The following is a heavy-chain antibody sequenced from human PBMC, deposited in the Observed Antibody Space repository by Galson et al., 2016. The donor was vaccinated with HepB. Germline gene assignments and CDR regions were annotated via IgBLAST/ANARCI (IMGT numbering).Heavy chain of an antibody. J-gene: IGHJ6*02. V-gene: IGHV1-3*01. CDR2: ISAGSGNT. D-gene: IGHD3-16*02. Sequence: SVKVSCKASGYDFTSYDMHWVRQSPGQRLEWMGWISAGSGNTKYPEKFQGRVTFARDTSERTHYMELHSLTSEDTAVYYCARDLIGNLDVWGQGTTGTVSS. CDR3: ARDLIGNLDV. CDR1: GYDFTSYD.